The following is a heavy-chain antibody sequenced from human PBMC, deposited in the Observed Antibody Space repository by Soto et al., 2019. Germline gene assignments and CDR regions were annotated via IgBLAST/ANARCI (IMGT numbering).Heavy chain of an antibody. V-gene: IGHV1-46*03. Sequence: QVQLVQSGAEVKKPGASVKVSCKASGYTFTSYYMHWVRQAPGQGLEWMGIINPSGGSTSYAQKFQGRVTMTRDTSTSTIYIELSSLRSEDTSVYYCTRDRHSNSYYFDYWGQETLVTVSS. CDR2: INPSGGST. CDR3: TRDRHSNSYYFDY. CDR1: GYTFTSYY. D-gene: IGHD4-4*01. J-gene: IGHJ4*02.